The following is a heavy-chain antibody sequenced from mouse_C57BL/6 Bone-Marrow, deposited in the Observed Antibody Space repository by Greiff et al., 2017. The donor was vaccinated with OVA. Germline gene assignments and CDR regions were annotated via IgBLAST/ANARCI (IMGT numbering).Heavy chain of an antibody. CDR3: ASGLGYYAMDY. D-gene: IGHD3-3*01. J-gene: IGHJ4*01. V-gene: IGHV1-61*01. CDR2: IYPSDSET. Sequence: VQLQQPRAELVRPGSSVKLSCTASGYTFTSYWLDWVQQRPGQGLEWIGIIYPSDSETHYNQKFKDKATLTVDKSSSTAYMQLSSLTSEDSAVYYCASGLGYYAMDYWGQGTSVTVSS. CDR1: GYTFTSYW.